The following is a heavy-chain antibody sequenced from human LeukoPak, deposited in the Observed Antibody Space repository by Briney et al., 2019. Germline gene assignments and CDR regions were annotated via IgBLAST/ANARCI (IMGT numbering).Heavy chain of an antibody. D-gene: IGHD1-26*01. J-gene: IGHJ6*02. CDR1: GFTFSSYG. CDR3: ARDNSGSSYRVFRAYYYGMDV. V-gene: IGHV3-30*02. Sequence: GGSLRLSCAASGFTFSSYGMHWVRQAPGKGLEWVAFMRYDGSNKYYADSVKGRFTISRDNSKNTLYLQMNSLRAEDTAVYYCARDNSGSSYRVFRAYYYGMDVWGQGTTVTVSS. CDR2: MRYDGSNK.